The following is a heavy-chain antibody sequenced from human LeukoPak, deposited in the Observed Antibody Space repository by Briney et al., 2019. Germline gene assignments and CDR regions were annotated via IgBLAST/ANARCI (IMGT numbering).Heavy chain of an antibody. CDR1: GYTFTGYY. CDR2: INPNSGGT. CDR3: ARGAKSSGWYGDY. Sequence: GASVTVSCKASGYTFTGYYMHWVRPAPGQGLEWMGWINPNSGGTNYAQKFQGRVTMTRDTSISTAYMELSRLRSDDTAVYYCARGAKSSGWYGDYWGQGTLVTASS. D-gene: IGHD6-19*01. V-gene: IGHV1-2*02. J-gene: IGHJ4*02.